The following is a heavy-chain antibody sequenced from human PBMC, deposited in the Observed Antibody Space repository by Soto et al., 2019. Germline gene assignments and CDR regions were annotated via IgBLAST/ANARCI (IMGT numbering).Heavy chain of an antibody. V-gene: IGHV1-18*01. CDR2: ISAFNGAT. CDR1: GYIFTTYS. Sequence: QVQLVQSGTEVKKSGASVKVSCKASGYIFTTYSIAWVRQAPGQGLEWMGWISAFNGATNYAQKFQDRITMTTDTPTSTAYMELRSLRSDDTAVYYCARLYSSGWPRRYSDYWGQGTLVTVSS. J-gene: IGHJ4*02. CDR3: ARLYSSGWPRRYSDY. D-gene: IGHD6-19*01.